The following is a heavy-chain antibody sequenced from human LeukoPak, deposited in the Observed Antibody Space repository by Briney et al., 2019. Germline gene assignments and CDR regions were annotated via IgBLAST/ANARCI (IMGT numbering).Heavy chain of an antibody. V-gene: IGHV3-23*01. CDR1: GFTFTSYA. D-gene: IGHD5-18*01. CDR3: AKDLLVGIQLWGYYYGMDV. Sequence: PGGSLRLSCAASGFTFTSYATSWVRQAPGEGLEWVSAISGSGGSTYYAASVKGRFTISRDNSKNTLYLQMNSLRAEDTAVYYCAKDLLVGIQLWGYYYGMDVWGQGTTVTVSS. CDR2: ISGSGGST. J-gene: IGHJ6*02.